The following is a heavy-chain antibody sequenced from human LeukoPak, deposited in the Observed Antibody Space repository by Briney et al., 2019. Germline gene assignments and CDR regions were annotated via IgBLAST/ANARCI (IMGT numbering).Heavy chain of an antibody. CDR2: IHHSGST. D-gene: IGHD6-13*01. CDR3: ARRRSSSWYLFDY. Sequence: SETLSLTCAVSGGSINSRNWWSWVRQPPGKGLEWIGEIHHSGSTNYNPSVKSRVTISVDKSKNQFSLNLSSVAAADTAVYYCARRRSSSWYLFDYWGQGTLVTVSS. V-gene: IGHV4-4*02. CDR1: GGSINSRNW. J-gene: IGHJ4*02.